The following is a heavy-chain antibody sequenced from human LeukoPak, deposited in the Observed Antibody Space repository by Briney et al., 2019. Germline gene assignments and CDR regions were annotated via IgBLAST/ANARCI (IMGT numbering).Heavy chain of an antibody. Sequence: SETLSLTCTVSGGSISSYYWSWIRQPPGKGLEWIGYIYYSGSTNYNPSLKSRVTISVDTSKNQFSLKLRSVTAADTAVYYCARADLGSSGWWPTFDYWGQGTLVTVSS. J-gene: IGHJ4*02. CDR1: GGSISSYY. CDR2: IYYSGST. D-gene: IGHD6-19*01. V-gene: IGHV4-59*01. CDR3: ARADLGSSGWWPTFDY.